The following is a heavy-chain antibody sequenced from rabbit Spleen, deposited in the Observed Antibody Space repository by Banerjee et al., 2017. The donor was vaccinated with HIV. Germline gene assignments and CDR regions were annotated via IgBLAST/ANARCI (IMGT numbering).Heavy chain of an antibody. V-gene: IGHV1S45*01. CDR1: GLDFSNTYY. J-gene: IGHJ4*01. CDR2: MNVDSGGT. D-gene: IGHD1-1*01. Sequence: QEQLVEYGGDLVQPGASLTLTCAASGLDFSNTYYIWWVRQAPGKGLEWIAYMNVDSGGTKHASWAKGRFTISRTSSTTVTLQMTSLTAADTATYFCARDLPTVVGWNFKLWGPGTLVTVS. CDR3: ARDLPTVVGWNFKL.